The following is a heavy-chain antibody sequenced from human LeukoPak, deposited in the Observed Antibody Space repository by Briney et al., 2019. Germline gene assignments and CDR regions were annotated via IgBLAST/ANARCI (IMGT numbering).Heavy chain of an antibody. Sequence: PSETLSLTCTVSGGSISSGDYYWSWIRQPPGKGLEWIGYIYYSGSTYYNPSLKSRVTISVDTSKNQFSLKLSSVTAADTAVYYCARVRRYTSRPDAFDIWGQGTMVTVSS. J-gene: IGHJ3*02. CDR2: IYYSGST. CDR1: GGSISSGDYY. CDR3: ARVRRYTSRPDAFDI. V-gene: IGHV4-30-4*01. D-gene: IGHD6-13*01.